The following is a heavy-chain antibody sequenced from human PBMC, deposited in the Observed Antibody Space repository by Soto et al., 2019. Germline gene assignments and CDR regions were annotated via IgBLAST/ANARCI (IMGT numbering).Heavy chain of an antibody. V-gene: IGHV1-69*11. J-gene: IGHJ2*01. CDR1: GDTFRNYA. CDR2: IIPILGTP. CDR3: PRDRDDSSGDFSL. D-gene: IGHD3-22*01. Sequence: QGQLVQSGPEVKKPGSSVKVSCKASGDTFRNYAFSWVRQAPGQGLEWMGGIIPILGTPEYAQRFQGRVTITEYESTTTAYMELKSPRSEDTAVYFCPRDRDDSSGDFSLWGRGTLVTVSS.